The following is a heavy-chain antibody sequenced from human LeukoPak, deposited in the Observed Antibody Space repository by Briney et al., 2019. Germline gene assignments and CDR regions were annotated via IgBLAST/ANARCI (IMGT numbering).Heavy chain of an antibody. Sequence: PGRSLRLSCAASGFTFSSHAMHWVRQAPGKGLEWVAFVRYDGSDTYYADSVKGRFTVSRDNSKNTLYLQMNSLRAEDTAVYYCAKGGPTYYDYVWGSYRYFDYWGQGTLVTVSS. V-gene: IGHV3-30*04. CDR3: AKGGPTYYDYVWGSYRYFDY. CDR2: VRYDGSDT. D-gene: IGHD3-16*02. J-gene: IGHJ4*02. CDR1: GFTFSSHA.